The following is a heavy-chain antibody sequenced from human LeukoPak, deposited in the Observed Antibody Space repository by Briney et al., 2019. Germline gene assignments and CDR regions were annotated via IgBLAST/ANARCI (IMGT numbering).Heavy chain of an antibody. V-gene: IGHV3-48*03. CDR3: ARRGTTYCTVDSCHPNWFDP. Sequence: AGGSLRLSCAASGFTFSSYEMNWVRQAPGKGLEWVSYISSSGSAIYYADSVKGRLTISRDNAKNSLYLLMNSLRAEDTAVYYCARRGTTYCTVDSCHPNWFDPWGQGTLVTVSS. J-gene: IGHJ5*02. CDR2: ISSSGSAI. D-gene: IGHD2-15*01. CDR1: GFTFSSYE.